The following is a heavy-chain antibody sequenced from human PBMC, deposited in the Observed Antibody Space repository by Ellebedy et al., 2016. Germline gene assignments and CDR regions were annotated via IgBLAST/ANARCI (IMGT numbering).Heavy chain of an antibody. Sequence: GGSLRLXCVASGFTFRNFFMSWVRQAPGGGLEWISTISGDGDITFSADSVKGRFTISRDNSRYTLYLQMDSLTAADTAVYYCYYGHYSGFWGQGTLVTVSS. V-gene: IGHV3-23*01. CDR1: GFTFRNFF. D-gene: IGHD4-17*01. CDR3: YYGHYSGF. CDR2: ISGDGDIT. J-gene: IGHJ4*02.